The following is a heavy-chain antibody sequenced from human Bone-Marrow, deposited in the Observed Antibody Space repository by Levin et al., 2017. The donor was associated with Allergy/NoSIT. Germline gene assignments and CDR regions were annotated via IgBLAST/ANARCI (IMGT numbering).Heavy chain of an antibody. CDR3: ARGDGYNCFLDY. Sequence: SGPTLVKPTQTLTMTCTCSGFSLTTSGTRVSWIRQPPGKALEWLARIDWDDDKFYSTSVKTRLTISKDTSKNQVVLTMTNMDPVDTATYYCARGDGYNCFLDYWGQGTLVTVSS. J-gene: IGHJ4*02. CDR2: IDWDDDK. D-gene: IGHD5-24*01. V-gene: IGHV2-70*04. CDR1: GFSLTTSGTR.